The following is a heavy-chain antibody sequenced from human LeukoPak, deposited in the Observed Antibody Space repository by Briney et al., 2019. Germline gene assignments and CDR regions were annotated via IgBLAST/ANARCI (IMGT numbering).Heavy chain of an antibody. CDR2: IKEDGSET. CDR3: SRSLNF. CDR1: GFAFSRSW. V-gene: IGHV3-7*01. J-gene: IGHJ4*02. Sequence: GGSLRLSCATSGFAFSRSWMDWVRQAPGKGLEWVANIKEDGSETHYVDFAKGRFTISRDNAKNSLFLQVDNLRVEDTAIYYCSRSLNFWGQGTLVTVSP.